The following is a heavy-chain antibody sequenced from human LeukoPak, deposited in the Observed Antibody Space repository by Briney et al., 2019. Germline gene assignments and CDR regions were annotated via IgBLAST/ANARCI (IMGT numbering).Heavy chain of an antibody. CDR3: AKGATHDYSNFANFDY. D-gene: IGHD4-11*01. V-gene: IGHV3-33*06. CDR2: IWYDGSNK. J-gene: IGHJ4*02. CDR1: GFTFSSYG. Sequence: GGSLRLSCAASGFTFSSYGMHWVRQAPGKGLEWVAVIWYDGSNKYYADSVKGRFTISRDNSKNTLYLQMNSLRAEDTAVYYCAKGATHDYSNFANFDYWGQGTLVTVSS.